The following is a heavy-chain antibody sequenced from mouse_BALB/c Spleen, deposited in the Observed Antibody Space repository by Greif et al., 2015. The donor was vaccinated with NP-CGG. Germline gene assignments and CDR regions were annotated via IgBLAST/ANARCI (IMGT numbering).Heavy chain of an antibody. CDR1: GFNIKDTY. J-gene: IGHJ3*01. CDR2: IDPADGNS. V-gene: IGHV14-3*02. CDR3: APYYYGTSVFAY. Sequence: VQLQQSGAELVKPGASARLSCTASGFNIKDTYMHWVKQRPEQGLEWIGRIDPADGNSKYDPKFQGKATITADTSSNIAYLQLSSLTSEDTAVYYCAPYYYGTSVFAYWGQGTLVTVSA. D-gene: IGHD1-1*01.